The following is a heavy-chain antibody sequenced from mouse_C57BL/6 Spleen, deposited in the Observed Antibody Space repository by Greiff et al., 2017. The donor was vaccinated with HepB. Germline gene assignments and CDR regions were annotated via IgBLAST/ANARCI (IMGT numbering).Heavy chain of an antibody. D-gene: IGHD3-3*01. J-gene: IGHJ1*03. CDR3: TRMGLYYGYFDV. V-gene: IGHV6-6*01. CDR1: GFTFSDAW. Sequence: EVKLMESGGGLVQPGGSMKLSCAASGFTFSDAWMDWVRQSPEKGLEWVAEIRNKANNHATYYAESVKGRFTISRDDSKSSVYLQMNSLRAEDTGIYYCTRMGLYYGYFDVWGTGTTVTVSS. CDR2: IRNKANNHAT.